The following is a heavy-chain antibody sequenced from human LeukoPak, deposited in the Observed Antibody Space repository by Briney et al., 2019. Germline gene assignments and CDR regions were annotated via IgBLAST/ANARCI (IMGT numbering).Heavy chain of an antibody. Sequence: PSETLSLTCAVYGGSFSGYYWSWISQPPGKGLEWIGEINHSGSTNYNPSLKSRVTISVDTSKNQFSLKLTSVTAADTAVYYCARGRSRSVCGGGSCHYFYYGMDVWGQGTTVTVSS. CDR1: GGSFSGYY. CDR2: INHSGST. J-gene: IGHJ6*02. D-gene: IGHD2-15*01. CDR3: ARGRSRSVCGGGSCHYFYYGMDV. V-gene: IGHV4-34*01.